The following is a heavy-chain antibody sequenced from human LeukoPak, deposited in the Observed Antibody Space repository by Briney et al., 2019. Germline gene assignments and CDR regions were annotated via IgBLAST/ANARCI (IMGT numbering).Heavy chain of an antibody. CDR2: INPNSGGR. J-gene: IGHJ4*02. CDR1: GYTFTGYY. D-gene: IGHD4-11*01. V-gene: IGHV1-2*02. Sequence: ASVKVSCKASGYTFTGYYMHWVGQAPGQGLEWMGWINPNSGGRNYAQKSQGRVTMTRDTSISTAYMELSRLRSDDTAVYYCARGTVTVTSSYYFDYWGQGTLVTVSS. CDR3: ARGTVTVTSSYYFDY.